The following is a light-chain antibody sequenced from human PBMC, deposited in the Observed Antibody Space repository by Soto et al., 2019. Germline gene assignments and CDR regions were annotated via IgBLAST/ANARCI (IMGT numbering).Light chain of an antibody. V-gene: IGKV1-5*03. J-gene: IGKJ3*01. Sequence: DIQMTQSPSTLSASVGDRVTITCRASQSISSWLAWYQQKPGKAPKLLIYKASSLESGVPSRFSGSGSGTEFTLTISSLQPDDFAVYYCQQFGDSLTFGPGTKVDIK. CDR2: KAS. CDR3: QQFGDSLT. CDR1: QSISSW.